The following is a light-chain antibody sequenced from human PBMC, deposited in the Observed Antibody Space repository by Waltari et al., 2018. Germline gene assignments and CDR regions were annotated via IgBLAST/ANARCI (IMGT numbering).Light chain of an antibody. V-gene: IGKV3-20*01. CDR1: HSVSSSY. CDR3: QQYGSSPTWT. Sequence: IVLTQSPGTLSLSPGERATLSCRASHSVSSSYLAWYQQKPGQAPRLLIYGASRRATGIPDRFSGTGSGTDFTLTISRLEPEDFAVYYCQQYGSSPTWTFGQGTKVEIK. J-gene: IGKJ1*01. CDR2: GAS.